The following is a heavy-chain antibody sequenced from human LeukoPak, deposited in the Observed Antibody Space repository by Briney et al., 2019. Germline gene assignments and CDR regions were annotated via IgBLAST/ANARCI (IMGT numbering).Heavy chain of an antibody. V-gene: IGHV4-39*01. CDR1: GGSISSSSYY. D-gene: IGHD3-3*01. CDR2: IYYSGST. Sequence: PSETLSLTYTVSGGSISSSSYYWGWIRQPPGKGLEWIGSIYYSGSTYYNPSLKSRVTISVDTSKNQFSLKLSSVTAADTAVYYCACEPRYSDFWSGPRGEFFDYWGQGTLVTVSS. J-gene: IGHJ4*02. CDR3: ACEPRYSDFWSGPRGEFFDY.